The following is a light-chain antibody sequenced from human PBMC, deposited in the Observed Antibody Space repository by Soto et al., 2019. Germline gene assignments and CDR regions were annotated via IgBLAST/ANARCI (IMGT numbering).Light chain of an antibody. CDR1: ESVSSTY. CDR2: GAS. Sequence: EIVLTQFPGTLSLSPGERATLSCRASESVSSTYLAWYQQKPGQPPRLLIYGASSRATGIPDRFSGSGSGTDFTLTIGRLGPEDFAVYYCQQYGSSPPVSFGGGTRVDIK. CDR3: QQYGSSPPVS. V-gene: IGKV3-20*01. J-gene: IGKJ4*01.